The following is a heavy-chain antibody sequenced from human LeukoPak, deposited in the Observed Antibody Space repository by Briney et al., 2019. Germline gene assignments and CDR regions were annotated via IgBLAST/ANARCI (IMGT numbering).Heavy chain of an antibody. CDR3: ARGSTTDY. Sequence: GGSLRLSCAASGFTFSGYSMNWVRQAPGKGLEWVSSITSSSHYIYYADSVKGRFTISRDNANNSLHLQMNSLRAEDTAVYYCARGSTTDYWGQGTVVTVSS. CDR2: ITSSSHYI. J-gene: IGHJ4*02. D-gene: IGHD1-26*01. CDR1: GFTFSGYS. V-gene: IGHV3-21*01.